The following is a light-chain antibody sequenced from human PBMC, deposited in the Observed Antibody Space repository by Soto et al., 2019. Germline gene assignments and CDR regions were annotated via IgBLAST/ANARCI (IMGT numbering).Light chain of an antibody. Sequence: QSVLTQPPSASGSPGRSVTISCTGTSSDVGGYDYVSWFQQHPGKAPKLIIYEVTKRPSGVPDRFSASKSGNTASLTVSGLQAEDEADYYCSSFVAGNNYWVFGGGTLLTVL. CDR2: EVT. J-gene: IGLJ3*02. CDR3: SSFVAGNNYWV. V-gene: IGLV2-8*01. CDR1: SSDVGGYDY.